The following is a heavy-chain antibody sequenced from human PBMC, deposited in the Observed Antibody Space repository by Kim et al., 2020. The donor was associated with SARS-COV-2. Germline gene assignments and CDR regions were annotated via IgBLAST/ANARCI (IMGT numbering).Heavy chain of an antibody. Sequence: GGSLRLSCAASGFTFSTYAMNWVRQAPGKGLEWVAVISYDGSDKFYADSVKGRFTISRDNSKNTLFLRMNSLRLEDTAVYYCARDLGKFNFLGYFDLWGR. J-gene: IGHJ2*01. CDR1: GFTFSTYA. V-gene: IGHV3-30*04. CDR2: ISYDGSDK. D-gene: IGHD1-20*01. CDR3: ARDLGKFNFLGYFDL.